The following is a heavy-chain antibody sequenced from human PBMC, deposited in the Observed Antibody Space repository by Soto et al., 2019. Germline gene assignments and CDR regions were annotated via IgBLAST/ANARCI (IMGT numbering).Heavy chain of an antibody. D-gene: IGHD3-22*01. Sequence: SETLSLTCTVSGGSISSSIYYWGWIRQPPGKGLEWIGSIYYSGSTYYNPSLKSRVTISVDTSKNQFSLKLSSVTAADTAVYYCARQGSGTMIVVVFDYWGQGTLVTVSS. CDR2: IYYSGST. J-gene: IGHJ4*02. CDR1: GGSISSSIYY. V-gene: IGHV4-39*01. CDR3: ARQGSGTMIVVVFDY.